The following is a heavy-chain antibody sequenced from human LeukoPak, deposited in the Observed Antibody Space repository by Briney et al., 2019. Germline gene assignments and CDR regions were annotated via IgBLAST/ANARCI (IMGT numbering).Heavy chain of an antibody. J-gene: IGHJ3*02. Sequence: PSETLSLTCSVSGGSISSNAYYWGWIRQPPGKGLEWIGSVYYFGTTYYNPSLKSRVTMSVDTSNNHFSLKLNSVTAADAAVYYCARVRADAFDIWGQGIMVTVSS. CDR2: VYYFGTT. CDR3: ARVRADAFDI. V-gene: IGHV4-39*02. CDR1: GGSISSNAYY.